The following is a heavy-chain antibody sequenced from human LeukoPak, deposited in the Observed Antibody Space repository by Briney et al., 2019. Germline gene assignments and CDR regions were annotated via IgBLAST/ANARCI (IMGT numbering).Heavy chain of an antibody. CDR2: ISGSGGST. Sequence: PGGSLRLSCAASGLTFSSYAMSWVRQAPGKGLEWASAISGSGGSTYYADSVKGRFTISRDNSKNTLYLQMNSLRAEDTAVYYCAKFTRSLVIAPDDYWGQGTLVTVSS. V-gene: IGHV3-23*01. CDR1: GLTFSSYA. CDR3: AKFTRSLVIAPDDY. J-gene: IGHJ4*02. D-gene: IGHD3-9*01.